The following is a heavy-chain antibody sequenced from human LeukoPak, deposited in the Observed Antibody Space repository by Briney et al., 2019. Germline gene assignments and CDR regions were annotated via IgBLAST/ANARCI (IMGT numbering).Heavy chain of an antibody. Sequence: SETLSLTCAVSGGSISSSNWWSWVRQPPGKGLEWIGEIYHSGSTNYNPSLKSRVTISVDKSKNQFSLKLSSVTAADTAVYYCARVRGYDFWSGYSKSFDPWGQGTLVTVSS. D-gene: IGHD3-3*01. J-gene: IGHJ5*02. V-gene: IGHV4-4*02. CDR2: IYHSGST. CDR3: ARVRGYDFWSGYSKSFDP. CDR1: GGSISSSNW.